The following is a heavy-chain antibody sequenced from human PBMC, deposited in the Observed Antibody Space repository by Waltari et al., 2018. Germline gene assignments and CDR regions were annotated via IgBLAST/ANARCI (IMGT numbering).Heavy chain of an antibody. D-gene: IGHD3-3*02. CDR2: IDHTGYN. J-gene: IGHJ4*02. CDR1: GDSITSSHFY. V-gene: IGHV4-39*07. CDR3: ARHFRTPGVLYYFDY. Sequence: QLQLQLSGPGLVKPSETLSLTCILSGDSITSSHFYGGWIGPPPGKGLEWIGSIDHTGYNYYISSLTSRVTMSVDTSKNQFSLKLTSVTAADSAVYYCARHFRTPGVLYYFDYWGQGIQLTVSS.